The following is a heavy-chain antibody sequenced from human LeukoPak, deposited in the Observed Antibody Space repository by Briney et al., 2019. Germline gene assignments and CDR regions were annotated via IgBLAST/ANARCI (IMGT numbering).Heavy chain of an antibody. V-gene: IGHV3-23*01. CDR1: GFTFNNYA. J-gene: IGHJ4*02. Sequence: PGGSLRLSCAASGFTFNNYAMSWVRQAPGRGLEWVSAISGPGYSTHYADSVKGRFTISRDNAKNSLYLQMNSLRAEDTAVYYCARVGTGNADHFDYWGQGTLVTVSS. CDR3: ARVGTGNADHFDY. CDR2: ISGPGYST.